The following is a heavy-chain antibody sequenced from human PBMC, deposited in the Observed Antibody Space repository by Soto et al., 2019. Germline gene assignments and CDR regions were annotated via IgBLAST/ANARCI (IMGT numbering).Heavy chain of an antibody. V-gene: IGHV3-30-3*01. D-gene: IGHD3-3*01. CDR2: ISYDGSNK. J-gene: IGHJ4*02. CDR1: GFTFSSYA. CDR3: ARAVTIFGVVFYFDY. Sequence: GGSLRLSCAASGFTFSSYAMHWVRQAPGKGLEWVAVISYDGSNKYYADSVKGRFTISRDNSKNTLYLQMNSLRAEDTAVYYCARAVTIFGVVFYFDYWGQGTLVTVSS.